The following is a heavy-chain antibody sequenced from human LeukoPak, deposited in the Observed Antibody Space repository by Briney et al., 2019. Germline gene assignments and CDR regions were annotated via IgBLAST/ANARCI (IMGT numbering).Heavy chain of an antibody. V-gene: IGHV3-23*01. Sequence: QPGGSLRLSCAASGFTFSSYAMSWVRQAPGKGLEWVSAISGSGGSTYYADSVKGRFTISRDNSKNTLYLQMNSLRAEDTAVYYCAKQPYYYGSGSPSPIDYWGQGTLVTVSS. CDR2: ISGSGGST. CDR1: GFTFSSYA. J-gene: IGHJ4*02. D-gene: IGHD3-10*01. CDR3: AKQPYYYGSGSPSPIDY.